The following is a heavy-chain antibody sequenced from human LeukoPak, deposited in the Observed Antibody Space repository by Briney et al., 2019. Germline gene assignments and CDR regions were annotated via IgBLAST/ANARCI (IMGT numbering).Heavy chain of an antibody. Sequence: PGGSLRLSCSASGFTFNNYAMLWVRQAPGKGLEWVSAIGTAGDTYYPGSVKGRFTISRENAKNSLYLQMNSLRAGDTAVYYCARAVRQQLVPHGGNYYYYYMDVWGKGTTVTISS. J-gene: IGHJ6*03. V-gene: IGHV3-13*01. CDR1: GFTFNNYA. CDR3: ARAVRQQLVPHGGNYYYYYMDV. D-gene: IGHD6-13*01. CDR2: IGTAGDT.